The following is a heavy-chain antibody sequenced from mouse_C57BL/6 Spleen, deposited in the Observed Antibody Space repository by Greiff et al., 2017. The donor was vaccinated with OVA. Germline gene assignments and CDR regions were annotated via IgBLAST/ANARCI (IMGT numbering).Heavy chain of an antibody. CDR3: ARDFITRVVDGFEY. Sequence: VQLQQSGAELVKPGASVKLSCTASGFNITDYYMHWVKQRTEQGLEWIGRIYPEDGDTKYAPKFQGKATITADTSSHTAYLQLSSLTSEDTAVYYSARDFITRVVDGFEYWGQGTLVTVSA. D-gene: IGHD1-1*01. V-gene: IGHV14-2*01. CDR2: IYPEDGDT. J-gene: IGHJ3*01. CDR1: GFNITDYY.